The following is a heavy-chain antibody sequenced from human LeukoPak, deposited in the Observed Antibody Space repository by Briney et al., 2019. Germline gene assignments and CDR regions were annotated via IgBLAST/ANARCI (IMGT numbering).Heavy chain of an antibody. D-gene: IGHD6-13*01. V-gene: IGHV4-31*03. CDR1: GGSISSGGYY. CDR2: IYYSGST. CDR3: ARALHSSSWPYFDY. J-gene: IGHJ4*02. Sequence: PSQTLSLTCTVSGGSISSGGYYWSWIRQHPGKGLEWIGYIYYSGSTCYNPSLKSRVTISVDTSKNQFSLKLSSVTAADTAVYYCARALHSSSWPYFDYWGQGTLVTVSS.